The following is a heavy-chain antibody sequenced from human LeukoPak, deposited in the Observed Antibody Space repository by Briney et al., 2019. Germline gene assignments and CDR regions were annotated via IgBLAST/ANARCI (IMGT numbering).Heavy chain of an antibody. J-gene: IGHJ4*02. V-gene: IGHV3-9*01. CDR3: AKSSGIAVAGRADY. CDR1: GFTFDDYA. D-gene: IGHD6-19*01. CDR2: ISWNSGSI. Sequence: GGSLRLSCAASGFTFDDYAMHWVRQAPGKGLEWVSGISWNSGSIGYADSVKGRFTISRDNAKNSLYLQMNSLRAEDTALYYCAKSSGIAVAGRADYWGQGTLVTVSS.